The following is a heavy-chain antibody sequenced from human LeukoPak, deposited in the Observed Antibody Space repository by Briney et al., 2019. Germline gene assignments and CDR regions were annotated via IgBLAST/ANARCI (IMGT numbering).Heavy chain of an antibody. CDR2: INPSGGST. Sequence: ASVKVSCKASGYTFTSYYMHWVRQAPGQGLEWMGIINPSGGSTSYAQKFQGRVTMTRDTSTSTVYMELSSLRSEDTAVYYCARGTNLRFLEWSEHDYWGQGTLVIVSS. J-gene: IGHJ4*02. CDR3: ARGTNLRFLEWSEHDY. CDR1: GYTFTSYY. V-gene: IGHV1-46*01. D-gene: IGHD3-3*01.